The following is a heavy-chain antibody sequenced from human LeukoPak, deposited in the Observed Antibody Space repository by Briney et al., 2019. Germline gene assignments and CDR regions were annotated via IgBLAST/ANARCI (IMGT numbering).Heavy chain of an antibody. Sequence: SETLSLTCTVSGDSISTYYWTWIRQPPGKGLEWIGSSSYSGSTNYHPSLKSRVTISVDTSKNQFSLKLLSVTAADTAVYFCARGRRYYDSSGPHEFDLWGQGTLVTVSS. D-gene: IGHD3-22*01. CDR2: SSYSGST. CDR1: GDSISTYY. CDR3: ARGRRYYDSSGPHEFDL. V-gene: IGHV4-59*01. J-gene: IGHJ4*02.